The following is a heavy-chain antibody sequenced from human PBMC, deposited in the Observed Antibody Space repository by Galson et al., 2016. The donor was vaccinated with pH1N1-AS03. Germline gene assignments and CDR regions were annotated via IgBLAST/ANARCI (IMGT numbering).Heavy chain of an antibody. CDR1: GYTFSNYD. V-gene: IGHV1-8*01. CDR2: MNPNSGNT. J-gene: IGHJ4*02. D-gene: IGHD4-17*01. CDR3: ARHSGVTTTGTNAFDI. Sequence: SVKVSCKASGYTFSNYDIAWVRQAPGQGLEWMGWMNPNSGNTSYAQRLRGRVSMTSHTAITTAYMELSSLTTDDTAVYYCARHSGVTTTGTNAFDICGQGTLVPVPS.